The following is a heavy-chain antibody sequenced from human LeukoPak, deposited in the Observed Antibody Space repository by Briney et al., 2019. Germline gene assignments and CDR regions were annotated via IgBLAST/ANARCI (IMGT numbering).Heavy chain of an antibody. CDR2: INSNGGST. Sequence: GGSLRLSCSASGFTFSSHAMHCVRQAPGKGLEYVSAINSNGGSTYYADSVKGRFTISRDNSKNTLYLQMSSLTAEDTAVYYCVKAGHSGYDYNDWGQGNLVTVSS. J-gene: IGHJ4*02. CDR1: GFTFSSHA. D-gene: IGHD5-12*01. CDR3: VKAGHSGYDYND. V-gene: IGHV3-64D*06.